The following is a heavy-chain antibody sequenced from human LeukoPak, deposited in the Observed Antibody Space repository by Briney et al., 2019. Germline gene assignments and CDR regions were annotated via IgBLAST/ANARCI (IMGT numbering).Heavy chain of an antibody. J-gene: IGHJ4*02. V-gene: IGHV3-74*03. D-gene: IGHD2-21*02. CDR1: GFTFSSFW. CDR3: VRESAYCGGDCYSPRGDY. CDR2: INGDGSSI. Sequence: PGGSLRLSCAASGFTFSSFWMHWVRQTPGKGLVRVSRINGDGSSIKYADSVKGRFTMSRDNAKNTLFLQMNSLRAEDTALYYCVRESAYCGGDCYSPRGDYWGQGTLVTVSS.